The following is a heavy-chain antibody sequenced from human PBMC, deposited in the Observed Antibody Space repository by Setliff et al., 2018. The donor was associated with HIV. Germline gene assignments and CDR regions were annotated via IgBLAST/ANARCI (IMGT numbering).Heavy chain of an antibody. D-gene: IGHD3-3*01. V-gene: IGHV4-4*08. CDR3: ARCYYNFWSGYPLDYMDV. J-gene: IGHJ6*03. Sequence: PSETLSLTCTVSGGSISSHYWSWIRQPPGKGLEWIGHTYTSGSTNYNPSLKSRVTMSVGTSKNQFSLKLSSVTAADTAVYYCARCYYNFWSGYPLDYMDVWGKGTTVTVSS. CDR2: TYTSGST. CDR1: GGSISSHY.